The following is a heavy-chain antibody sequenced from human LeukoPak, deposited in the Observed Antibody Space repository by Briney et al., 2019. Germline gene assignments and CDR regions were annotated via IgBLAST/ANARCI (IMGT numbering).Heavy chain of an antibody. D-gene: IGHD5-12*01. CDR3: VAGGFQYTFDI. CDR1: GFAFSVYA. J-gene: IGHJ3*02. V-gene: IGHV3-23*01. Sequence: GGSLRLSCAASGFAFSVYAMSWLRQPPGKGLEWVSTINANSGTTSYAASVRGRFTISRDNAKNALYLQMNSLRAEDTAVYYCVAGGFQYTFDIWGQGTRVTVSS. CDR2: INANSGTT.